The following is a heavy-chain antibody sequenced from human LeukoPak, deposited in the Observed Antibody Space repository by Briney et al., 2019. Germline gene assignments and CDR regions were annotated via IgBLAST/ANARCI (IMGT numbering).Heavy chain of an antibody. CDR2: ISAGGGNT. V-gene: IGHV3-23*01. CDR1: GLTFSSYT. Sequence: TGGSLRLSCAASGLTFSSYTMSWVRQAPGKELEWVSAISAGGGNTYYADSVKGRFTISRDNSKNTLYLQMNSLRAEDTAVYSCAVPQWELLNWGQGTLVTVSS. D-gene: IGHD1-26*01. CDR3: AVPQWELLN. J-gene: IGHJ4*02.